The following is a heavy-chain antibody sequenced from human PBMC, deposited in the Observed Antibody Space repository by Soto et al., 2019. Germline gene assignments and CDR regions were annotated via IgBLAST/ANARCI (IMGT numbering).Heavy chain of an antibody. CDR3: ARDSIVARGNWFDP. J-gene: IGHJ5*02. V-gene: IGHV3-33*01. CDR1: GSSISNYG. D-gene: IGHD2-21*01. CDR2: IWYDGSNK. Sequence: QVQLVESGGGVVQPGRSLRLSCAASGSSISNYGMHWVRQAPGKGLEWVAMIWYDGSNKNYAGSVKGRFTITRDNSKNTLYLQMNSLRAEDTAVYFCARDSIVARGNWFDPWGQGTLVIVSS.